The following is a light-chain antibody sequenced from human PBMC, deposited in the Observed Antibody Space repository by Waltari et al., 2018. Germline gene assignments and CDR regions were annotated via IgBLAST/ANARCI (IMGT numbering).Light chain of an antibody. CDR2: GAS. CDR3: QQYNDWPPLT. V-gene: IGKV3-15*01. J-gene: IGKJ4*01. Sequence: EVVMTQSPATLSVSPGESATLSCRASQSVSRFLAWYQQKPGQAPRLLIYGASTRATGIPARFSGSGSGTEFTLTISSPQSEDFAVYFCQQYNDWPPLTFGGGTKLEIK. CDR1: QSVSRF.